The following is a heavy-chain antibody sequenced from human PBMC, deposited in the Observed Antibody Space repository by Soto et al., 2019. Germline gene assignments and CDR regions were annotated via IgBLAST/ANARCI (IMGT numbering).Heavy chain of an antibody. CDR3: ATGRLLEWFPDAFDI. D-gene: IGHD3-3*01. CDR1: GYTLTELS. Sequence: ASVKVSCKVSGYTLTELSMHWVRHAPGKGLEWMGGFDPEDGETIYAQKFQGRVTMTEDTSTDTAYMELSSLRSEDTAVYYCATGRLLEWFPDAFDIWGQGTMVTVSS. V-gene: IGHV1-24*01. CDR2: FDPEDGET. J-gene: IGHJ3*02.